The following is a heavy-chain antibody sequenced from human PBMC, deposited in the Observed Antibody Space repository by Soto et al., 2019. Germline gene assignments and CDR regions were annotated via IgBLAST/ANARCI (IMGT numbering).Heavy chain of an antibody. Sequence: GGSLRLSCTASGFTFNNKWMHWVRQAPGKGLVWLSRIDGAAATTNYADSVKGRFTISRDNAKNIVFLHVNGLTDEDTAVYYCASGGAMGLDYWGQATLLTVYS. CDR1: GFTFNNKW. J-gene: IGHJ4*02. CDR2: IDGAAATT. CDR3: ASGGAMGLDY. D-gene: IGHD1-26*01. V-gene: IGHV3-74*01.